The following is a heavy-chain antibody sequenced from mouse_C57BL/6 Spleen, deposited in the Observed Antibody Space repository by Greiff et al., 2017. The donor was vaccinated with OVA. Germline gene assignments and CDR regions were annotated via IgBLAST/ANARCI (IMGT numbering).Heavy chain of an antibody. CDR3: ARCYGSSYNYFDD. J-gene: IGHJ2*01. CDR2: ISSGGDYI. V-gene: IGHV5S21*01. Sequence: EVQVVESGEGLVKPGGSLKLSCAASGFTFSSYAMSWVRQTPEKRLEWVAYISSGGDYIYYAGTVKGRFTISRDNARNTLYLQMNSLKSEDTAMYYGARCYGSSYNYFDDWGQGTTLTVSS. CDR1: GFTFSSYA. D-gene: IGHD1-1*01.